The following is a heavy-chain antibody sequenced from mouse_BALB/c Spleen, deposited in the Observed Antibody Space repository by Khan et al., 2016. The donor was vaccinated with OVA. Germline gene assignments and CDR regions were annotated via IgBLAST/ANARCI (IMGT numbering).Heavy chain of an antibody. CDR1: GFTFSNYW. CDR3: SILL. CDR2: IRLKSDDYVT. J-gene: IGHJ2*01. V-gene: IGHV6-6*02. Sequence: EVQLEESGGGLVQPGGSMKLSCVASGFTFSNYWMNWVRQSPEKGLEWVAEIRLKSDDYVTHYAESGKGRFTISRDDSKCSVYLQMNNLRAEATGIYYCSILLWGQGTTLTVSS.